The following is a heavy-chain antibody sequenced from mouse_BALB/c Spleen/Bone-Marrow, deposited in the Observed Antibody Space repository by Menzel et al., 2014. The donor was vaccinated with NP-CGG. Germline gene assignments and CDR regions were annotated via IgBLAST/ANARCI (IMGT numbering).Heavy chain of an antibody. CDR3: ARELGRGFAY. J-gene: IGHJ3*01. V-gene: IGHV1-54*01. CDR1: GYAFXNYW. Sequence: VQLQQSGVELVRPGTSVKVSCKASGYAFXNYWIEWVKQRPGQGLEWIGVINPGSGGINYNEKFKGKATLTADKSSNTAYMQLSSLTSDDSAVYFCARELGRGFAYCGQGTLVTVSA. D-gene: IGHD4-1*01. CDR2: INPGSGGI.